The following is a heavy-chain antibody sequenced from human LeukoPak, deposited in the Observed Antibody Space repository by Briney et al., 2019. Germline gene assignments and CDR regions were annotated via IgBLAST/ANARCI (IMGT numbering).Heavy chain of an antibody. Sequence: GGSLRLSCAASGFTFSSYGMHWVRQAPGKGLEWVAVIWYDGSNKYYADSVKGRFTISRDDSKNTLYLQMNSLRAEDTAVYYCARDASAGTLDYWGQGTLVTVSS. CDR2: IWYDGSNK. CDR1: GFTFSSYG. J-gene: IGHJ4*02. V-gene: IGHV3-33*01. CDR3: ARDASAGTLDY. D-gene: IGHD6-13*01.